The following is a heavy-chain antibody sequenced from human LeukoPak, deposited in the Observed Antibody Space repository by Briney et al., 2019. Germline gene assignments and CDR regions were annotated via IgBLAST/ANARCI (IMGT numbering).Heavy chain of an antibody. CDR1: GGSISSSSYY. J-gene: IGHJ3*02. CDR3: AVPGPRGYSDTPRLLAFDI. D-gene: IGHD5-12*01. V-gene: IGHV4-39*01. Sequence: PSETLSLTCTVSGGSISSSSYYWGWIRQPPGKGLEWIGSIYYSGSTYYNPSLKSRVTISVDTSKNQFSLKLSSVTAADTAVYYCAVPGPRGYSDTPRLLAFDIWGQGTMVTVSS. CDR2: IYYSGST.